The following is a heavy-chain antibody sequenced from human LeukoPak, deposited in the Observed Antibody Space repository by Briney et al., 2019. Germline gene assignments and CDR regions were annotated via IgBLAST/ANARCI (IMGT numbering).Heavy chain of an antibody. CDR2: IRSSGDTI. CDR1: GFTFSRYS. J-gene: IGHJ4*02. Sequence: GGSLRLSCVASGFTFSRYSMNWVRQAPGKGLEWIAYIRSSGDTIYYADSVQGRFTISRDTAKNSLYLQMNNLRDEDTAVYYCTRHPEALDDWGQGTLVTASS. V-gene: IGHV3-48*02. CDR3: TRHPEALDD.